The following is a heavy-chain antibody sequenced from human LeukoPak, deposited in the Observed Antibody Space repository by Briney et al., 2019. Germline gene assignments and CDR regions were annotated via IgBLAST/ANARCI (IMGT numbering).Heavy chain of an antibody. V-gene: IGHV1-2*02. CDR3: ARGDYGRADP. CDR2: INPNTGVK. J-gene: IGHJ5*02. Sequence: ASVTVSCKASGYTFTAYYMHWVRQAPGQGLEWMGLINPNTGVKKFAQKFQGRVTMSRDTSISTAYMEPNRLTSDDTAVYYCARGDYGRADPWGQGSLITVSS. CDR1: GYTFTAYY. D-gene: IGHD4-17*01.